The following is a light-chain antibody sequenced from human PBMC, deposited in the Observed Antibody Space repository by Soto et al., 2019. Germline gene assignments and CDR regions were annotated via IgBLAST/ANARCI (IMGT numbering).Light chain of an antibody. CDR1: LPISNY. V-gene: IGKV1-5*03. Sequence: DIQMTQSPSAMSASVRDRVTITCRASLPISNYLAWYQQKPGKAPKLLIYKASTLKSGVPSRFSGSGSGTEFTLTISSLQPDDFATYYCQHYNSYSEAFGQGTKVDI. J-gene: IGKJ1*01. CDR3: QHYNSYSEA. CDR2: KAS.